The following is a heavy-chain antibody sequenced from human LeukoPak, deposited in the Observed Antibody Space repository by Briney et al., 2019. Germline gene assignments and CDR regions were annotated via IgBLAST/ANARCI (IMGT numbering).Heavy chain of an antibody. V-gene: IGHV3-23*01. D-gene: IGHD6-13*01. CDR2: ISGRDGRA. J-gene: IGHJ4*02. CDR1: GFSFSNYA. CDR3: ARVPPLTYSSSWYYFDY. Sequence: PGGSPRLSCAASGFSFSNYAMSWVRQAPGKGLEWVSAISGRDGRAYYADSVKGRFTVSRGNSKNTVYLQINSLRAEDTAVYYCARVPPLTYSSSWYYFDYWGQGTLVTVSS.